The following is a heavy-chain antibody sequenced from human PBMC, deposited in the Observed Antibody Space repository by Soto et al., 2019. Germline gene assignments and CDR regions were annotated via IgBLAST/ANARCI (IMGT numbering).Heavy chain of an antibody. D-gene: IGHD5-12*01. CDR2: ISYDGSNK. J-gene: IGHJ6*02. CDR3: ARGYSGYDWLITYYYYGMDV. Sequence: GGSLRLSCAASGFTFSSYAMHWVRQAPGKGLEWVAVISYDGSNKYYADSVKGRFTISRDNSKNTLYLQMNSLRAEDTAVYYCARGYSGYDWLITYYYYGMDVWGQGTTVTVSS. V-gene: IGHV3-30-3*01. CDR1: GFTFSSYA.